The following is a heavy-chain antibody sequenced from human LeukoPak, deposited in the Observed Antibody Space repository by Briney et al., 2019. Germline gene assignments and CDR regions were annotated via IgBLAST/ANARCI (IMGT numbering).Heavy chain of an antibody. J-gene: IGHJ4*02. CDR2: VFDSGRT. CDR1: GGSMTTHH. Sequence: SETLSLTCTVSGGSMTTHHWNWIRQTPGKGLEWIGYVFDSGRTKENPSLKSRVTLSADTSKNQLSLRLSSVTAADTAVYYCTTIKRGNIFGYFDFWGQGILVTVST. V-gene: IGHV4-59*11. CDR3: TTIKRGNIFGYFDF. D-gene: IGHD5-18*01.